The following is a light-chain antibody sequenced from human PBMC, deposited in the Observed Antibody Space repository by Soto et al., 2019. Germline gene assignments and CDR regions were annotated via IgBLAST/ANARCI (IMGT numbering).Light chain of an antibody. Sequence: EIVMTQSPATLSVSPGDRVTLSCWASQSISNNLAWYQQKRGQAPRVLIYGASTRATGIPARFSGSGSGTDFTLTISSLQSEDFAVYFCQQYNNWPRTFGQGTRVEI. CDR1: QSISNN. J-gene: IGKJ1*01. V-gene: IGKV3-15*01. CDR2: GAS. CDR3: QQYNNWPRT.